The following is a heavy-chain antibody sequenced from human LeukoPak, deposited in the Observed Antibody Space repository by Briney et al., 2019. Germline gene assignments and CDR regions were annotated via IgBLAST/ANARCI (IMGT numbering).Heavy chain of an antibody. V-gene: IGHV3-9*01. CDR1: GFTFDDYA. J-gene: IGHJ4*02. Sequence: GGSLRLSCAASGFTFDDYAMHWVRQAPGKGLEWVSGISWNSGSIGYADSVKGRFTISRDNAKNSLYLQMNSLRAEDTAVYYCAKSPLGYSYGHYFDYWGQGTLVTVSS. CDR3: AKSPLGYSYGHYFDY. D-gene: IGHD5-18*01. CDR2: ISWNSGSI.